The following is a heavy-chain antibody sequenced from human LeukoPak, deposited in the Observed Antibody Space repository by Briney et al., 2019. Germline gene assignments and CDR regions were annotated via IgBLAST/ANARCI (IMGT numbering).Heavy chain of an antibody. V-gene: IGHV4-59*01. D-gene: IGHD6-6*01. CDR2: IYYSGST. J-gene: IGHJ6*02. CDR3: ARDGAAREPYYYYGMDV. CDR1: GGSISSYY. Sequence: PSETLSLTCTVSGGSISSYYWSWIRQPPGKGLEWIGYIYYSGSTNYNPSLKSRVTISVDTSMNQFSLKLSSVTAADTAVYYCARDGAAREPYYYYGMDVWGQGTTVTVSS.